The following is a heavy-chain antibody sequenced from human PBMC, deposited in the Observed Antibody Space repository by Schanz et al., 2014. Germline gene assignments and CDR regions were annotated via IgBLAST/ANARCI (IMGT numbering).Heavy chain of an antibody. CDR3: ARDNSHWLIDY. CDR2: ISASGGTT. D-gene: IGHD6-19*01. J-gene: IGHJ4*02. CDR1: GFGFSSYS. Sequence: EVQLVESGGGLIQPGGSLRLSCAASGFGFSSYSMNWVRQAPGKGLEWVSAISASGGTTYYADSVKGRFTITRDNSKNTLYLQMNSLRAEDTAVYYWARDNSHWLIDYWGKGTLVTVSS. V-gene: IGHV3-23*04.